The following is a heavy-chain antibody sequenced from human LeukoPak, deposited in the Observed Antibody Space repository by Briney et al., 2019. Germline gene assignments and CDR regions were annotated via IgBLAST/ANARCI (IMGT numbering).Heavy chain of an antibody. CDR2: INHSGST. CDR3: ARHRSGGRCYHDY. V-gene: IGHV4-34*01. Sequence: PSETLSLTCAVYGGSCSGYYWSWVRQPPGKGLEWIGEINHSGSTNYNPSLKSRVTISVDTSKNQFSLKLSSVTAADTAVYYCARHRSGGRCYHDYWGQGTLVTVSS. J-gene: IGHJ4*02. D-gene: IGHD2-15*01. CDR1: GGSCSGYY.